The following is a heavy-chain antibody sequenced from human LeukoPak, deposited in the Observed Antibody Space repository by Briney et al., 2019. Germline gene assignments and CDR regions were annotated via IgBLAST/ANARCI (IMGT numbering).Heavy chain of an antibody. V-gene: IGHV3-23*01. D-gene: IGHD6-19*01. Sequence: GGSLRLSCAASGFTFSSYAMSWVRQAPGKGLEWVSAISGSGGSTYYADSVKGRFTISRDNSKNTLYLQMNSLRAEDTAVYYCAKDGGGGWYRSPGWFDPWGQGTLVTVSS. CDR2: ISGSGGST. CDR1: GFTFSSYA. J-gene: IGHJ5*02. CDR3: AKDGGGGWYRSPGWFDP.